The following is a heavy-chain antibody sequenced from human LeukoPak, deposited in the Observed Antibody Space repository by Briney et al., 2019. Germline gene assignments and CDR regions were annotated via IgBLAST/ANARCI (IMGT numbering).Heavy chain of an antibody. V-gene: IGHV4-59*11. J-gene: IGHJ4*02. Sequence: PSETLSLTCTVSGGSISSHYWSWIRQPPGKGLEWIGYIYYSGTTNYNPSLKSRVTISVDTSKNQFSLKLSSVTAADTAVYYCARDRIAILRYFGNYFDYWGQGTLVTVSS. D-gene: IGHD3-9*01. CDR2: IYYSGTT. CDR3: ARDRIAILRYFGNYFDY. CDR1: GGSISSHY.